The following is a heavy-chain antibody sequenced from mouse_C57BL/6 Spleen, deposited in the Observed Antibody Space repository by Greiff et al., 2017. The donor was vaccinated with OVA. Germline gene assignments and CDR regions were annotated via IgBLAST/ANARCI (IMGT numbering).Heavy chain of an antibody. CDR2: IDPSDSET. J-gene: IGHJ2*01. CDR3: ARRGSTTAYFDY. V-gene: IGHV1-52*01. Sequence: QVQLQQPGAELVRPGSSVKLSCKASGYTFTSYWMHWVKQRPIQGLEWIGNIDPSDSETHYNQKFKDKATLTVDKSSSTAYMQLSNLTSEDSAVYYSARRGSTTAYFDYWGQGTTLTVSS. CDR1: GYTFTSYW. D-gene: IGHD1-2*01.